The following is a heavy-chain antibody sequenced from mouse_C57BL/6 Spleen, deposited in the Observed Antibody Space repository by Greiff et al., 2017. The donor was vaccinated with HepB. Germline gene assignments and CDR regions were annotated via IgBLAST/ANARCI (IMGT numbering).Heavy chain of an antibody. CDR2: IYPGSGST. V-gene: IGHV1-55*01. CDR3: ARYYDSSLAWFAY. D-gene: IGHD1-1*01. J-gene: IGHJ3*01. CDR1: GYTFTSYW. Sequence: QVQLQQPGAELVKPGASVKMSCKASGYTFTSYWITWVKQRPGQGLEWIGDIYPGSGSTNYNEKFKSKATLTVDTSSSTAYMQLSSLTSEDSAVYYCARYYDSSLAWFAYWGQGTLVTVSA.